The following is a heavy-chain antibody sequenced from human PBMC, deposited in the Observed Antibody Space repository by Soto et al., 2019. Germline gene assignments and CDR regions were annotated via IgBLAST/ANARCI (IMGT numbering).Heavy chain of an antibody. CDR1: GGSFSGYY. J-gene: IGHJ6*02. V-gene: IGHV4-34*01. CDR3: ARDADLYCSSTSCYYYYYYGMDV. Sequence: SETLSLTCAVYGGSFSGYYWSWIRQPPGKGLEWIGEINHSGSTNYNPSLKSRVTISVDTSKNQFSLKLSSVTAADTAVYYCARDADLYCSSTSCYYYYYYGMDVWGQGTTVTVSS. D-gene: IGHD2-2*01. CDR2: INHSGST.